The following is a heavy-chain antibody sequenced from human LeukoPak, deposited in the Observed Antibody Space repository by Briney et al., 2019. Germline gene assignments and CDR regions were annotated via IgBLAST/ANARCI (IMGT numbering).Heavy chain of an antibody. V-gene: IGHV3-21*01. CDR2: ISGSSSHI. CDR3: ASTVGTLLDF. CDR1: GFTFSTYI. Sequence: PGGSLRLSCAASGFTFSTYIMNWVRQVPGKGLEWVSSISGSSSHIYYVDSVRGRFTISRDNAKNSLYLQMNSLRAEDTAVYYCASTVGTLLDFWGQGTLVTVSS. J-gene: IGHJ4*02. D-gene: IGHD4-23*01.